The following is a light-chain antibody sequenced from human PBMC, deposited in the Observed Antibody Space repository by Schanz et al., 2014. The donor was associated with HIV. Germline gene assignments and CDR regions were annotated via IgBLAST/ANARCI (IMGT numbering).Light chain of an antibody. V-gene: IGLV2-14*03. Sequence: QSALTQPASVSGSPGQSITISCTGTSSDVGADNSVSWYQQHPGRAPRLMICDVSNRPSGVSNRFSGSKSGNTASLTISGLQAEDEADYYCSSYTSGSTLFVFGTGTKLTVL. J-gene: IGLJ1*01. CDR3: SSYTSGSTLFV. CDR1: SSDVGADNS. CDR2: DVS.